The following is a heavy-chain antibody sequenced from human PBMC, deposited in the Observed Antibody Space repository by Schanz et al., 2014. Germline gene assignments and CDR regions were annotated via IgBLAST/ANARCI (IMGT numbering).Heavy chain of an antibody. D-gene: IGHD3-16*02. Sequence: QVQLVQSGAEVKKPGSSMKVSCKASGGTFSSDTFSWVRQAPGQGLEWMGRIVPIAGITNYAQRFQGRVTITRDTSATTAYMELSSLRSEDTALYYCARGNRLQYYDDIWGSYRDPSELHSWGQGTLVNVSS. J-gene: IGHJ4*02. CDR1: GGTFSSDT. V-gene: IGHV1-69*02. CDR3: ARGNRLQYYDDIWGSYRDPSELHS. CDR2: IVPIAGIT.